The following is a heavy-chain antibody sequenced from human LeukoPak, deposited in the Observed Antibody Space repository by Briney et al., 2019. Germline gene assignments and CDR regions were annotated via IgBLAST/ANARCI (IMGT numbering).Heavy chain of an antibody. D-gene: IGHD1-26*01. Sequence: GGSLRLSCAASGFTFSNAWMSWVRQAPVKGLEWVAFIRYDGSDKYFADIVKGRFTISRDNSKNTVYLQMNSLRVEDTAIYYCARDPLTGSYGVNWLDPWGQGTLVTVSS. CDR3: ARDPLTGSYGVNWLDP. CDR1: GFTFSNAW. V-gene: IGHV3-30*02. J-gene: IGHJ5*02. CDR2: IRYDGSDK.